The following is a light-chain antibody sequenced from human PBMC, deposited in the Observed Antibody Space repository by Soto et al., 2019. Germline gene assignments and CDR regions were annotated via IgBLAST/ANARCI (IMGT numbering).Light chain of an antibody. CDR2: DAS. J-gene: IGKJ5*01. V-gene: IGKV3-11*01. CDR1: QSVGSN. Sequence: EIVMTQSPGTLSVSPGERATLSCRFSQSVGSNLAWYQQKAGQAPRLLIYDASNRATGIPARFSGSGSGTDFTLTISSLEPDDFAVYYCQQRSNWPPITLGQGTRLEI. CDR3: QQRSNWPPIT.